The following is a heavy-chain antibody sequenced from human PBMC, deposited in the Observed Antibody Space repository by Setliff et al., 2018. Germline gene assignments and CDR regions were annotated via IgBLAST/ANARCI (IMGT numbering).Heavy chain of an antibody. CDR1: GGSMSSGPNY. Sequence: SETLSLTCTVSGGSMSSGPNYWSWIRQPAGKGLEWIGRISTSGNTNYNPSLKSRVTVSLDTSKNQFSLKLTSMTAADTAVYYCARDQWVRSPPLYFSYSMDVWGQGTTVTVSS. CDR2: ISTSGNT. D-gene: IGHD5-12*01. CDR3: ARDQWVRSPPLYFSYSMDV. V-gene: IGHV4-61*02. J-gene: IGHJ6*02.